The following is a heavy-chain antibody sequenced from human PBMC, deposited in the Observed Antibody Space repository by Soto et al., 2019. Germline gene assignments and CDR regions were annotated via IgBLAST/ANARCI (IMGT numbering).Heavy chain of an antibody. J-gene: IGHJ4*02. CDR2: IRSKAYGGTT. Sequence: QTGGSLRLSCTASGFTFGDYAMSWVRQAPGKGLEWVGFIRSKAYGGTTEYAASVKGRFTISRDDSKSIAYLQMNSLKTEDTAVYYCTSPGYSSGWPQGFDYWGQGTLVTVSS. CDR1: GFTFGDYA. V-gene: IGHV3-49*04. D-gene: IGHD6-19*01. CDR3: TSPGYSSGWPQGFDY.